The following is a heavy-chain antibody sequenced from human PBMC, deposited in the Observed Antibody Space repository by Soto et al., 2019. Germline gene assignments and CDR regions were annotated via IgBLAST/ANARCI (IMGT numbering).Heavy chain of an antibody. CDR2: IYYSGST. J-gene: IGHJ4*02. CDR3: ASLKPLFVNFTFGGVIPFDY. CDR1: GGSISSSSYY. Sequence: SETLSLTCTVSGGSISSSSYYWGWIRQPPGKGLEWIGSIYYSGSTYYNPSLKSRVTISVDTSKNQFSLKLSSVTAADTAVYYCASLKPLFVNFTFGGVIPFDYWGQGTLVTVSS. D-gene: IGHD3-16*01. V-gene: IGHV4-39*01.